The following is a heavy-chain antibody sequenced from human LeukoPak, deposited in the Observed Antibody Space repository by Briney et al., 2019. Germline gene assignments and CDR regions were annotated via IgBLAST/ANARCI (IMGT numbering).Heavy chain of an antibody. V-gene: IGHV4-59*08. J-gene: IGHJ4*02. Sequence: SETLSLTCTVSGGSISNYYWSWIRQPPGKGLEWIGYIYRTGDTNHNPSLKSRVTISLDTSKNQLSLTLKSVTAADTAVYHCARHPFATPFAYWGQGILVSVSS. D-gene: IGHD2-15*01. CDR2: IYRTGDT. CDR1: GGSISNYY. CDR3: ARHPFATPFAY.